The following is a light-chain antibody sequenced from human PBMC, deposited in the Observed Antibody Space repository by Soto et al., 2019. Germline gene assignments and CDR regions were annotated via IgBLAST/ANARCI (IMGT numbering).Light chain of an antibody. CDR3: QQGNNLPIT. CDR1: QSISIW. Sequence: DIQMTQSPSSVSASVGDRVTITCRASQSISIWLAWYQQKPGKAPKLLIYAASSLQSGVPSRFSGSGAGTEFTLTISSLQPEDFGTYYCQQGNNLPITFGQGTRLEIK. CDR2: AAS. J-gene: IGKJ5*01. V-gene: IGKV1-12*01.